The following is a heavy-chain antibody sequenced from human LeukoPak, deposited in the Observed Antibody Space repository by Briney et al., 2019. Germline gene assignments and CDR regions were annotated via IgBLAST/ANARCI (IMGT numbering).Heavy chain of an antibody. CDR2: IIPIFGTT. D-gene: IGHD4-23*01. J-gene: IGHJ3*02. Sequence: SVKVSCKASGGTFNSYAISWVRQAPGQGLEWMGGIIPIFGTTNYARKFQGRVTITRNTSISTAYMELSSLRSEDTAVYYCARRLGLRWDLQAFDIWGQGTMVTVSS. V-gene: IGHV1-69*05. CDR3: ARRLGLRWDLQAFDI. CDR1: GGTFNSYA.